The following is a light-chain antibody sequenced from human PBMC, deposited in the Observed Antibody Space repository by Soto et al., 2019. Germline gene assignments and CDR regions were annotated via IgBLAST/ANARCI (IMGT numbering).Light chain of an antibody. V-gene: IGKV4-1*01. CDR2: WAS. Sequence: DIVMTQSPDSLAVSLGERATINCKFSQSVLYSSNNKNYLALYQQKPGQPPKLLIYWASTRASGVPDRFSGSASGTDFTLTISSLQAEDVAVYYCQQYYSPPLTFGGGTKVEIK. J-gene: IGKJ4*01. CDR1: QSVLYSSNNKNY. CDR3: QQYYSPPLT.